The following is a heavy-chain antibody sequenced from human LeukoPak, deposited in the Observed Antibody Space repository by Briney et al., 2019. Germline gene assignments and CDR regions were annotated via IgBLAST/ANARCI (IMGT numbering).Heavy chain of an antibody. Sequence: GGSLRLSCAASGFTFSSYGMYWVRQAPGKGLEWVAVIWYDGSNKYYADSVKGRFTISRDNSKNTLYLQMNSLRAEDTAVYYCARVSTPRGPLRYFDWLPDYWGQGTLVTVSS. D-gene: IGHD3-9*01. V-gene: IGHV3-33*01. CDR2: IWYDGSNK. CDR1: GFTFSSYG. J-gene: IGHJ4*02. CDR3: ARVSTPRGPLRYFDWLPDY.